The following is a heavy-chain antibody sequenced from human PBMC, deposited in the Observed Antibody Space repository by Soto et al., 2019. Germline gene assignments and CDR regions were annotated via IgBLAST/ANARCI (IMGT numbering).Heavy chain of an antibody. J-gene: IGHJ1*01. V-gene: IGHV4-4*02. D-gene: IGHD1-26*01. CDR3: ARHAQWELVSTEYFQH. CDR2: IYYSGTT. Sequence: TSETLSLTCAVSGGSISSYNWWSWVRQAPGKGLEWIGAIYYSGTTNYNPSLKSRVTMSVDESTNQFSLKLSSVTAADTAMYYCARHAQWELVSTEYFQHWSQGTLVT. CDR1: GGSISSYNW.